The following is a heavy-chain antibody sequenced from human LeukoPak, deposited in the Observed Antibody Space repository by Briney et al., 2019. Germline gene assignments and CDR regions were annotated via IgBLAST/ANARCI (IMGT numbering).Heavy chain of an antibody. J-gene: IGHJ4*02. D-gene: IGHD2-2*01. CDR2: ISGSGGST. CDR1: VFTFSSYA. Sequence: GGSLRLSCAASVFTFSSYAMSWVRQAPGKGLEWVSAISGSGGSTYYADSVKGRFTISRDNSKNTLYLQMNSLRAEDTAVYYCAKSLGWYCSSTSCYSLDYWGQGTLVTVSS. CDR3: AKSLGWYCSSTSCYSLDY. V-gene: IGHV3-23*01.